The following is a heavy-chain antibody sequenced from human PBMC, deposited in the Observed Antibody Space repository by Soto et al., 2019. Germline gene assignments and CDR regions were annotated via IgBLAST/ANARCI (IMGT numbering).Heavy chain of an antibody. Sequence: EVQLLESGGGLVQPGGSLRLSCAASGFTFNNYAMCWIRQAPGKGLEWVSSISVSGGSTYYADSVKGRFTISRDNYKNTLHLQRNSLRAEDTAVYYYENDEDSLTRNKPLDCWGQGTLVTLSS. CDR1: GFTFNNYA. CDR3: ENDEDSLTRNKPLDC. CDR2: ISVSGGST. D-gene: IGHD2-15*01. J-gene: IGHJ4*02. V-gene: IGHV3-23*01.